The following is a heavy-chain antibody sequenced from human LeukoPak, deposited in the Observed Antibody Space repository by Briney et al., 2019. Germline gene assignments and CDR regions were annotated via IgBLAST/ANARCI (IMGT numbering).Heavy chain of an antibody. D-gene: IGHD4-11*01. Sequence: GGSLRLSCAASGFTFSTFAMIWVRQPPGKGLEWVSSIFPSGGEIHYADSVRGRFTISRDNSKNTLYLQMNSLRAEDTALYYCARVASNYDFDCWGQGTLVTVSS. CDR3: ARVASNYDFDC. J-gene: IGHJ4*02. V-gene: IGHV3-23*01. CDR2: IFPSGGEI. CDR1: GFTFSTFA.